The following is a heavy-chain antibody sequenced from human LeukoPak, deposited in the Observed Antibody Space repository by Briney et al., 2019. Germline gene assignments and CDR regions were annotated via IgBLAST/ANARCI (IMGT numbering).Heavy chain of an antibody. V-gene: IGHV1-69*01. CDR2: FIPIFGTA. Sequence: SVKVSCKASVGTFSSYAISWVRQAPGQGFDCMGGFIPIFGTANYAQKFQGRVTITADESTSTAYMELSSLRSEDTAVYYCARDTDTDDYVWGSYRHFDYWGQGTLVTVSS. J-gene: IGHJ4*02. D-gene: IGHD3-16*02. CDR3: ARDTDTDDYVWGSYRHFDY. CDR1: VGTFSSYA.